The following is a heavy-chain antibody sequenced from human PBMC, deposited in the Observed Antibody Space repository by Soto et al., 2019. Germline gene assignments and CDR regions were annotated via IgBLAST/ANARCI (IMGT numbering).Heavy chain of an antibody. D-gene: IGHD6-13*01. CDR3: ARDSIAAAEGIDY. J-gene: IGHJ4*02. CDR2: IWYDGSNK. V-gene: IGHV3-33*01. Sequence: GGSLRLSCAASGFTFSSYGMHWVRQAPGKGLEWVAVIWYDGSNKYYADSVKGRFTISRDNSKNTLYLQMNSLRAEDTAVYYCARDSIAAAEGIDYWGQGTLVTVSS. CDR1: GFTFSSYG.